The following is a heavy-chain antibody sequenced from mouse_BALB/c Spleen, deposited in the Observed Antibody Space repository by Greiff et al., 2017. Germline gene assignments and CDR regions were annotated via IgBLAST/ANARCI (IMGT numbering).Heavy chain of an antibody. J-gene: IGHJ4*01. V-gene: IGHV2-9*02. CDR3: ARDGGLLNAMDY. CDR1: GFSLTSYG. CDR2: IWAGGST. Sequence: VMLVESGPGLVAPSQSLSITCTVSGFSLTSYGVHWVRQPPGKGLEWLGVIWAGGSTNYNSALMSRLSISKDNSKSQVFLKMNSLQTDDTAMYYCARDGGLLNAMDYWGQGTSVTVSS. D-gene: IGHD2-3*01.